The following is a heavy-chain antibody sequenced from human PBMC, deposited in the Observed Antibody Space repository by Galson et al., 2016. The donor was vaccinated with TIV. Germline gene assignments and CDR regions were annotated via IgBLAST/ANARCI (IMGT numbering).Heavy chain of an antibody. CDR2: IYPGDSDT. J-gene: IGHJ6*02. Sequence: QSGAEVKKPGESLKISCQGSGSSFTTFWVGWVRQMPGKGLEWMGVIYPGDSDTKYSPSFQGQVTISVARSISTASLQWKSLKASDTAISYCARQGSYDFWRGHHNYYYYAMDVWGQGTAVVVSS. CDR1: GSSFTTFW. CDR3: ARQGSYDFWRGHHNYYYYAMDV. V-gene: IGHV5-51*01. D-gene: IGHD3-3*01.